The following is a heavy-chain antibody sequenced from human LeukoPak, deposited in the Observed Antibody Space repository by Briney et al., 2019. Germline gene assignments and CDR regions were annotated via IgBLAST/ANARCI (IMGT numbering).Heavy chain of an antibody. CDR2: IYYSGST. CDR1: GGSISSGDYY. Sequence: SETLSLTCTVSGGSISSGDYYWSWIRQPPGKGLEWHGYIYYSGSTYYNPSLKSRVTISVDTSKNQFSLKLSSVTAADTAVYYCARDQEVEMATGWFDPWGQGTLVTVSS. D-gene: IGHD5-24*01. V-gene: IGHV4-30-4*08. CDR3: ARDQEVEMATGWFDP. J-gene: IGHJ5*02.